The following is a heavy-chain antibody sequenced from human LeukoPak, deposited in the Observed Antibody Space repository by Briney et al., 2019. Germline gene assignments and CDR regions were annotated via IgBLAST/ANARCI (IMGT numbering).Heavy chain of an antibody. CDR2: IYTIGRI. D-gene: IGHD6-6*01. CDR3: ARDSSGSTSSLPGTNWFKP. V-gene: IGHV4-4*07. J-gene: IGHJ5*02. Sequence: PSETLSLTCTVSGGSITGYYWIWIRQPAGKGLEWMGRIYTIGRINYNPSLESRVTMSVDTSKNQFSLKLNSVTAADTAVYYCARDSSGSTSSLPGTNWFKPWGQGTLVTASS. CDR1: GGSITGYY.